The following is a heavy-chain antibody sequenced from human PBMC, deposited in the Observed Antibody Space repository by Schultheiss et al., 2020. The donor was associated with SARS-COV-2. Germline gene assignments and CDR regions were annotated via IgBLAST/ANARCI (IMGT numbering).Heavy chain of an antibody. V-gene: IGHV4-31*01. CDR1: GGSISSGGYY. CDR2: IYYSGST. J-gene: IGHJ4*02. CDR3: ARDWKFASGDGYNFGLDY. Sequence: SETLSLTCTVSGGSISSGGYYWSWIRQHPGKGLEWIGYIYYSGSTYYNPSLKSLVTISVDTSKNQFSLKLSSVTAADTAVYYCARDWKFASGDGYNFGLDYWGQGTLVTVSS. D-gene: IGHD5-24*01.